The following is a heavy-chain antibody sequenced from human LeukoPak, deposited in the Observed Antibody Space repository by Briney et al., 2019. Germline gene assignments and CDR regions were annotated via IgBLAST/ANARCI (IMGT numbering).Heavy chain of an antibody. V-gene: IGHV3-33*06. D-gene: IGHD3-10*01. CDR3: AKDMDVYGSGSYYKGFDY. J-gene: IGHJ4*02. Sequence: PGGSLRLSCAASGFTFSIYAMHWVRRAPGKGLECVAVIWYDGSNKYYADSVKGRFTISRDNSKNTLYLQMNSLRAEDTAVYYCAKDMDVYGSGSYYKGFDYWGQGTLVTVSS. CDR2: IWYDGSNK. CDR1: GFTFSIYA.